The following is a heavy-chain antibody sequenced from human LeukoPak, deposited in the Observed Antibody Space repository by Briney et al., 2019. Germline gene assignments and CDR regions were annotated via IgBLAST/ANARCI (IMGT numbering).Heavy chain of an antibody. D-gene: IGHD6-6*01. V-gene: IGHV3-48*01. Sequence: GGSLRLSCAASGFTFSSYSMNWVRQAPGKGLEWVSYISSSSSTIYYADSVKGRFTISRGNAKNSLYLQMNSLRAEDTAVYYCARQYSSSGNWFDPCGQGTLVTVSS. CDR3: ARQYSSSGNWFDP. CDR1: GFTFSSYS. J-gene: IGHJ5*02. CDR2: ISSSSSTI.